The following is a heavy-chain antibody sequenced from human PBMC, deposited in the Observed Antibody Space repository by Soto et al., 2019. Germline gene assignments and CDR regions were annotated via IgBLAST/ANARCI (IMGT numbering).Heavy chain of an antibody. V-gene: IGHV3-66*01. CDR3: ARASRRYCSGGSFYSYYYYMDV. Sequence: EVQLVESGGGLVQPGGSLRLSCAASGFTVSSNYMSWVRQAPGKGLEWVSVIYSGGSTYYADSVKGRFTISRDNSKNTLYLQMHSLRAEDTAVYYCARASRRYCSGGSFYSYYYYMDVWGKGTTVTVSS. CDR2: IYSGGST. D-gene: IGHD2-15*01. CDR1: GFTVSSNY. J-gene: IGHJ6*03.